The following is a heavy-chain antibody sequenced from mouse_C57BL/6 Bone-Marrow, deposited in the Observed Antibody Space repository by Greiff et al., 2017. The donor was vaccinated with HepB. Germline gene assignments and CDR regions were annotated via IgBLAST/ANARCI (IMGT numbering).Heavy chain of an antibody. CDR2: SRNKANDYTT. CDR3: ARDAFYAMDY. Sequence: EVQLMESGGGLVQSGRSLRLSCATSGFTFSDFYMEWVRQAPGKGLEWIAASRNKANDYTTEYSASVKGRFIVSRDTSQSILYLQMNALRAEDTAIYYCARDAFYAMDYWGQGTSVTVSS. V-gene: IGHV7-1*01. J-gene: IGHJ4*01. CDR1: GFTFSDFY.